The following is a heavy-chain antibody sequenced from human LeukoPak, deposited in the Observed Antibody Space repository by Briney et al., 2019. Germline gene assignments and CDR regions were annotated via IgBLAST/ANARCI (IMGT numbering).Heavy chain of an antibody. J-gene: IGHJ5*02. V-gene: IGHV3-48*03. Sequence: QPGGSLRLSCATSGFTFSNYELNWVRQAPGKGLEWVSYISHSGRTIYYADSVKGRFTISRDNAKNSLYLQMNSLRAEDTALYYCARGVGSSWPGWLDPWGQGTLVTVSS. CDR3: ARGVGSSWPGWLDP. CDR2: ISHSGRTI. CDR1: GFTFSNYE. D-gene: IGHD6-13*01.